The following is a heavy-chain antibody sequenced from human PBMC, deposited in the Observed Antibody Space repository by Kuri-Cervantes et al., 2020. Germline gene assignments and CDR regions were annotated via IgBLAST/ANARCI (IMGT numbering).Heavy chain of an antibody. V-gene: IGHV1-2*02. CDR1: GYTFTGYY. J-gene: IGHJ6*02. D-gene: IGHD2-21*02. CDR2: INPNSGGT. CDR3: AKDISQYCGGDCYPYGMDV. Sequence: ASVKVSCKASGYTFTGYYMHWVRQAPGQGLEWMGWINPNSGGTNYAQKFQGRVTMTRDTSISTAYMELSRLRSDDTAVYYCAKDISQYCGGDCYPYGMDVWGQGTTVTVSS.